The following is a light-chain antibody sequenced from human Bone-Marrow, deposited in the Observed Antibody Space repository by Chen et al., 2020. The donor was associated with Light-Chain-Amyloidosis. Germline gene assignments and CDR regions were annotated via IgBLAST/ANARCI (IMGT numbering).Light chain of an antibody. V-gene: IGLV2-14*01. Sequence: QSALTQPASFSASPVQSFTISSTGTSSDVGGDNHVSWYQQHPDKAPKLMIYEVTNRPSWVPDRFSGSKSDNTASLTISGLQTEDEADYFCSSYTITNTLVFGSGTRVTVL. J-gene: IGLJ1*01. CDR2: EVT. CDR1: SSDVGGDNH. CDR3: SSYTITNTLV.